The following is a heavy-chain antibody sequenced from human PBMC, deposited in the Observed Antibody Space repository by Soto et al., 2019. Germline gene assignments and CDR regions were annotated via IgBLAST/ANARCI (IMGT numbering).Heavy chain of an antibody. V-gene: IGHV4-30-2*01. CDR2: IYHSGST. J-gene: IGHJ5*02. CDR1: GGSISSGVYS. Sequence: PSETLSLTCAVSGGSISSGVYSWIWIRQPPGKGLEWIGYIYHSGSTYYNPSLKSRVTISVDRSKNQFSLKLSSVTAADTAVYYCARTQLRNWFDPWGQGTPVTVSS. CDR3: ARTQLRNWFDP. D-gene: IGHD4-17*01.